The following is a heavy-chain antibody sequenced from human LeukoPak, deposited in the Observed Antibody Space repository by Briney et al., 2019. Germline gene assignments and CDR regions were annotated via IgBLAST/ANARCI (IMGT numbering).Heavy chain of an antibody. D-gene: IGHD3-3*01. V-gene: IGHV4-31*03. Sequence: SQTLSLTCTVSGGSINSGGYYWSWIRQHPGKGLEWIGYIYYSGSTNYNPSLKSRVTISVDTSKNQFSLKLSSVTAADTAVYYCARMYYDFWTGERNWFDPWGQGTLVTVSS. CDR2: IYYSGST. CDR1: GGSINSGGYY. J-gene: IGHJ5*02. CDR3: ARMYYDFWTGERNWFDP.